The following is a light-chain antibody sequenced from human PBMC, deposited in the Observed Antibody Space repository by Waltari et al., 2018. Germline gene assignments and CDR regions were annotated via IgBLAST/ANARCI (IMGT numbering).Light chain of an antibody. V-gene: IGKV1-39*01. Sequence: DIQMTQSPSSLSAFVGDGVTITCRASQTIGHYLNWFQQRPGKAPKLLIYPTSDLQSGVPSRFSGSGSGTDFTLTISSLQPEDSATYYCQQTFSAFRTFGGGTKVEIK. CDR3: QQTFSAFRT. J-gene: IGKJ4*01. CDR2: PTS. CDR1: QTIGHY.